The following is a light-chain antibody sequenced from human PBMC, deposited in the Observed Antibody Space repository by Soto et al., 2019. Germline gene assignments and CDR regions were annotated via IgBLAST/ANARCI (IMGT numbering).Light chain of an antibody. CDR1: ASNIGAGYD. Sequence: QSVLTQPPSGLGAPGQRVPISCPGNASNIGAGYDVHWYQQFPGAAPKVLIHGNTNRPAGVPARFSGSKSGTSASLAITGLQAEDEADYYCQSYDSSRVVFGGGTKLTVL. J-gene: IGLJ2*01. CDR2: GNT. CDR3: QSYDSSRVV. V-gene: IGLV1-40*01.